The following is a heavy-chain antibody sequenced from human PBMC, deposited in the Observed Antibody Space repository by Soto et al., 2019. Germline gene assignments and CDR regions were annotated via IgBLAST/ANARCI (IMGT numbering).Heavy chain of an antibody. Sequence: SESLGLTCAASGFTFSGYNWNWIRQPPGKGLEWIGEINHSGSTNYNPSLKSRVTISVDTSKNQFSLKLSSVTAADTAVYYCARGAARRHMDVWGKGTTVT. CDR1: GFTFSGYN. J-gene: IGHJ6*03. CDR3: ARGAARRHMDV. D-gene: IGHD6-6*01. V-gene: IGHV4-34*01. CDR2: INHSGST.